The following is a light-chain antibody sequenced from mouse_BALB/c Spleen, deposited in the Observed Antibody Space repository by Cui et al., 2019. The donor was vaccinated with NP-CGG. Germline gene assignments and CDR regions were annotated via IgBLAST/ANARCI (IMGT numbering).Light chain of an antibody. CDR1: TGAVTNSNY. CDR3: ALWYSNHWV. CDR2: GTN. V-gene: IGLV1*01. Sequence: QPVGTLQSALTPSPGETVTLTCRSSTGAVTNSNYANWVQEKPDHLFTGLIGGTNNRVPGVPARFSGSLIGDKAALTITGAQTEDEAIYFCALWYSNHWVFGGGTKLTVL. J-gene: IGLJ1*01.